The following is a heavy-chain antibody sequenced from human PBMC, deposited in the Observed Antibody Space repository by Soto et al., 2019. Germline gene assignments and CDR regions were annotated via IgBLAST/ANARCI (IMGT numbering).Heavy chain of an antibody. V-gene: IGHV3-21*04. J-gene: IGHJ4*02. Sequence: GGSLRLSCAASGFTFSYYSMNWVRQAPGKGMEWVPSISSSITYINYADALQGRFSVSRDNSNNSLFLFMNSLRAEDTAVYYCAKDATWLSGYYFDYWGQGTLVTVSS. CDR2: ISSSITYI. D-gene: IGHD3-22*01. CDR1: GFTFSYYS. CDR3: AKDATWLSGYYFDY.